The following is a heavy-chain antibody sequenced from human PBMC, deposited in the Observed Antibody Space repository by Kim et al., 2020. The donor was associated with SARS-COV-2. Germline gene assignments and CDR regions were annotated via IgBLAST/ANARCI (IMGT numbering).Heavy chain of an antibody. CDR2: GGT. CDR3: ARDSSGPGY. J-gene: IGHJ4*02. V-gene: IGHV3-53*01. Sequence: GGTYYADSAKGRFTISRDNSKSTLYLQMNSLRGEDTAVYYCARDSSGPGYWGQGTLVTVSS. D-gene: IGHD6-19*01.